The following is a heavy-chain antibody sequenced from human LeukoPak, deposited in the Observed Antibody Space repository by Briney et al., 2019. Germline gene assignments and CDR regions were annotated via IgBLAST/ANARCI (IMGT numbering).Heavy chain of an antibody. CDR1: GGSFSGYY. CDR3: ATTAHYDSSGYAGSRPFDY. CDR2: INHSGST. D-gene: IGHD3-22*01. Sequence: SETLSLTCAVYGGSFSGYYWSWIRQPPGKGLEWIGEINHSGSTNYNPSLKSRDTISVDTSKNQFSLKLSSVTAADTAVYYCATTAHYDSSGYAGSRPFDYWGQGTLVTVSS. V-gene: IGHV4-34*01. J-gene: IGHJ4*02.